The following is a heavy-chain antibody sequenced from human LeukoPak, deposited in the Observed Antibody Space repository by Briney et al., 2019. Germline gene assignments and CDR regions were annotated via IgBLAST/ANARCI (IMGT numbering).Heavy chain of an antibody. V-gene: IGHV4-34*01. D-gene: IGHD2-15*01. CDR1: GGSFSGYY. J-gene: IGHJ6*04. CDR3: ARIVGKDV. Sequence: SETLSLTCAVYGGSFSGYYWSWIRQPPGKGLEWIGEINHSGSTNYNPSLTSRVTISVDTSKNQFSLKLSSVTAADTAVYYCARIVGKDVWGKGTTVTVSS. CDR2: INHSGST.